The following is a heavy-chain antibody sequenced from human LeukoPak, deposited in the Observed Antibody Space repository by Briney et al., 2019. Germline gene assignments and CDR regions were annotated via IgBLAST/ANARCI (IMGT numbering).Heavy chain of an antibody. CDR3: ARGRLRGPDAFDI. Sequence: ASVKVSCKASGYTFTDYYLHWVRQAPGDGLEWMGWINPKSHGTKYEQKFQGRVTMTRDTSISTAYMELSRLRADDTAVYHCARGRLRGPDAFDIWGQGTMVTVSS. CDR1: GYTFTDYY. CDR2: INPKSHGT. D-gene: IGHD3-10*01. V-gene: IGHV1-2*02. J-gene: IGHJ3*02.